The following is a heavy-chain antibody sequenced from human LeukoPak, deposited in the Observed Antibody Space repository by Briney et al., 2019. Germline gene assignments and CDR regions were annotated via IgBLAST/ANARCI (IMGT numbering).Heavy chain of an antibody. Sequence: PGAFMRLSCAASGFNTSSYAISLLRPAPAKGLELVLVITGSGGSTYYAASVKGRFTISRDNSKNTLYLQMNSLRAEDTAVYYCAKAGAHVWYWYFDLWGRGTLVTVSS. CDR3: AKAGAHVWYWYFDL. J-gene: IGHJ2*01. D-gene: IGHD6-19*01. CDR2: ITGSGGST. V-gene: IGHV3-23*01. CDR1: GFNTSSYA.